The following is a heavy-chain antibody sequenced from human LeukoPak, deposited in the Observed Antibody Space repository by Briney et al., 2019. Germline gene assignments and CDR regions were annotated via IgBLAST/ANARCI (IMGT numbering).Heavy chain of an antibody. D-gene: IGHD1-26*01. V-gene: IGHV4-4*07. J-gene: IGHJ4*02. Sequence: SETLSLTCTVSGAPISSYYWSWIRQPAGKGLEWIGRIYISGTTNYSPSLKSRVTMSVDTSKNQFSLKLSSVSAADTAVYYCARSGSSYYSPNFDYWGQGTLVTVSS. CDR2: IYISGTT. CDR1: GAPISSYY. CDR3: ARSGSSYYSPNFDY.